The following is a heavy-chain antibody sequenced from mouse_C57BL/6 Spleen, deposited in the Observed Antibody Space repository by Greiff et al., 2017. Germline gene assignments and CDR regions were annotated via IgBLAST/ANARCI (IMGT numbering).Heavy chain of an antibody. J-gene: IGHJ2*01. Sequence: VQLQQSGAELVRPGTSVKMSCKASGYTFTNYWIGWAKQRPGHGLEWIGDIYPGGGYTNYNEKFKGKATLTADKSSSTAYMQFSSLTSEDSAIYYCARGSSGHRGDYFDYWGQGTTLTVSS. CDR3: ARGSSGHRGDYFDY. CDR1: GYTFTNYW. D-gene: IGHD3-2*02. V-gene: IGHV1-63*01. CDR2: IYPGGGYT.